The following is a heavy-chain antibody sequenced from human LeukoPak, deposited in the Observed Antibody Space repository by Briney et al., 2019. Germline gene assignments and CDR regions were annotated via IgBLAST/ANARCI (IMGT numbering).Heavy chain of an antibody. CDR3: ARGQGYFDY. J-gene: IGHJ4*02. V-gene: IGHV4-34*01. CDR1: GWSFSGYY. Sequence: SETLSLTCAVYGWSFSGYYWTWIRQPPGKGLEWIGEINHSGSTNNNPSLKSRVAITVDKSKMHFSMTLSSVVDDGAAVYYCARGQGYFDYWGQGTLVTVSS. CDR2: INHSGST.